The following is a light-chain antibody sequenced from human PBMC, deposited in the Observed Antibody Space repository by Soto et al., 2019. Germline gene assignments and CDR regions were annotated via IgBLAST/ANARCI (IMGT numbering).Light chain of an antibody. CDR1: SSNIGACFD. J-gene: IGLJ2*01. Sequence: QSVLTQPPSVSGAPGQRIIISCTGSSSNIGACFDVHWYQHLPGTAPKLLVYDNDNRPSGLPARFSDSRSGTSASLAITSHQGDDEYDYYCQSYDSSLSGVVFGGGTKLDRP. CDR3: QSYDSSLSGVV. CDR2: DND. V-gene: IGLV1-40*01.